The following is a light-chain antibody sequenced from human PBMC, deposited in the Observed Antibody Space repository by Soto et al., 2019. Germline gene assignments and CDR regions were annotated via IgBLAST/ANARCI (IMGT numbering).Light chain of an antibody. CDR3: QVWDSSSGV. CDR2: KDR. CDR1: NIGRRN. Sequence: SYELTQPLSVSVALGQTARITCRGDNIGRRNVHWYQQKPGQAPVLVIYKDRNRPSGIPERFSGSNSGNPATLTISRAQAGDEADYYCQVWDSSSGVFGTGTKLTVL. J-gene: IGLJ1*01. V-gene: IGLV3-9*01.